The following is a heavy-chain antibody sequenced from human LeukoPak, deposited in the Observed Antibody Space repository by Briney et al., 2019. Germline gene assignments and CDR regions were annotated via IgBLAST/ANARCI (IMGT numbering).Heavy chain of an antibody. J-gene: IGHJ5*02. Sequence: SETLSLTCAVYGGSFSGYYWSWIRQPPGKGLEWIGEINHSGSTNYNPSLKSRVTISVDTSKNQFSLKLSSVTAADTAVYYCAHFDWSCGFDPWGQGTLVTVSS. CDR3: AHFDWSCGFDP. CDR1: GGSFSGYY. D-gene: IGHD3-9*01. CDR2: INHSGST. V-gene: IGHV4-34*01.